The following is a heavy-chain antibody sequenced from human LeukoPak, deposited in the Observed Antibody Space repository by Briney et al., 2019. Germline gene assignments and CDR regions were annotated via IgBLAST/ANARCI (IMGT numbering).Heavy chain of an antibody. V-gene: IGHV3-53*04. CDR3: VRLMGSGWFDP. CDR1: GFTVSSSP. J-gene: IGHJ5*02. CDR2: VYSRGNT. D-gene: IGHD1-26*01. Sequence: GGSLRLSCAASGFTVSSSPINWVRQAPGRGLEWVSVVYSRGNTFYADSVKGRFTISRHNSENTLYLQMNSLSADDTAVYYCVRLMGSGWFDPWGQGTLVTVFS.